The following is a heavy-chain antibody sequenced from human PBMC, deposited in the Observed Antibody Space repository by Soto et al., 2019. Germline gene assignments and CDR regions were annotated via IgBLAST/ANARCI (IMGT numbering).Heavy chain of an antibody. Sequence: SETLSLTCAVYGGSFSGYYWSWIRQPPGKGLEWIGEINHSGSTNYNPSLKSRVTISVDTSKNQFSLKLSSVTAADTAVYYCARGDNIAATGREPSLDYWGQGTLVTVS. CDR1: GGSFSGYY. CDR3: ARGDNIAATGREPSLDY. J-gene: IGHJ4*02. D-gene: IGHD6-13*01. V-gene: IGHV4-34*01. CDR2: INHSGST.